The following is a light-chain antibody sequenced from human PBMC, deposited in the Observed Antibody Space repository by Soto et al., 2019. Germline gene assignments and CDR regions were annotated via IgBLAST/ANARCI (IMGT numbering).Light chain of an antibody. CDR2: EVS. CDR1: SSDVGGYNH. CDR3: SSYKRGATLV. V-gene: IGLV2-14*01. J-gene: IGLJ2*01. Sequence: QSALTQPASVSGSPGQSITISCTGTSSDVGGYNHVAWYHQYPGKAPKLIIFEVSDRPSGISNRFSGSKSANTASLSISGLQAEDEADYYCSSYKRGATLVFGGGTKLTVL.